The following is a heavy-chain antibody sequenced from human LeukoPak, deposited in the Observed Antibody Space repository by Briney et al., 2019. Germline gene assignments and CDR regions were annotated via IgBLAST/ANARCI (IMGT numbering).Heavy chain of an antibody. D-gene: IGHD3-9*01. V-gene: IGHV1-18*01. CDR2: ISAYNGNT. J-gene: IGHJ5*02. Sequence: GASVKVSCKASGYTFTGYGISWVRQAPGQGLEWMGWISAYNGNTNYAQKLQGRVTMTTDTSTSTAYMELRSLRSDDTAVYYCARDSLLVLRYFDWLSQGTNWFDPWGQGTLVTVSS. CDR3: ARDSLLVLRYFDWLSQGTNWFDP. CDR1: GYTFTGYG.